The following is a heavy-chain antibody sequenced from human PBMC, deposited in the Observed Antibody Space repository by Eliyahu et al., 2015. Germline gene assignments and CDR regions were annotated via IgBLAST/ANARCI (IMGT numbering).Heavy chain of an antibody. CDR3: ARGVAFPQRVDP. V-gene: IGHV4-39*01. CDR2: XDYSGTT. Sequence: QVQLQESGPGVVKPSETLTLSCTVSGASIXSXSDYWGWIRQPPGKGLEWIGXXDYSGTTYRKSSLRSRVTISADTSKSQFFLTLTSVTAADTAVYYCARGVAFPQRVDPWGQGTLVSVSS. J-gene: IGHJ5*02. D-gene: IGHD2/OR15-2a*01. CDR1: GASIXSXSDY.